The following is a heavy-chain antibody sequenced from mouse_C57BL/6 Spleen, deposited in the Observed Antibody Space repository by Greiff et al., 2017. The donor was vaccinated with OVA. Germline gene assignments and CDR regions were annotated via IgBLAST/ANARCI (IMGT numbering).Heavy chain of an antibody. D-gene: IGHD2-2*01. CDR3: ARFPYGYDFDY. CDR2: IYPGDGDT. V-gene: IGHV1-80*01. CDR1: GYAFSSYW. J-gene: IGHJ2*01. Sequence: VKLQESGAELVKPGASVKISCKASGYAFSSYWMNWVKQRPGKGLEWIGQIYPGDGDTNYNGKFKGKATLTADKSSSTAYMQLSSLTSEDSAVYFCARFPYGYDFDYWGQGTTLTVSS.